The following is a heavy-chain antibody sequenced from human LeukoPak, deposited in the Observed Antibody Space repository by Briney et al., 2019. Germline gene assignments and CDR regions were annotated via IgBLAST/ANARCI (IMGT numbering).Heavy chain of an antibody. Sequence: TGGSLRLSCAASGFTFSSCGFNWVRQAPGKGLGWVSSIGPTGTDRYYADSVRGRFTISRDNAKNSMYLQMDSLRDEDTAVYYCATETIGRHYDYWGQGTLLTVSS. D-gene: IGHD1-14*01. CDR2: IGPTGTDR. CDR1: GFTFSSCG. V-gene: IGHV3-21*01. J-gene: IGHJ4*02. CDR3: ATETIGRHYDY.